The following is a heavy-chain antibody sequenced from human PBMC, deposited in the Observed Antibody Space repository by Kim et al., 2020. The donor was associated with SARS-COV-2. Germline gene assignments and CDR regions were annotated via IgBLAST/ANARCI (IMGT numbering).Heavy chain of an antibody. V-gene: IGHV4-59*08. CDR3: ARHAAAYYYYYYGMDV. Sequence: SLQSRVTISVDTSKKQFSLKLSSVTAADTAVYYCARHAAAYYYYYYGMDVWGQGTTVTVSS. D-gene: IGHD6-13*01. J-gene: IGHJ6*02.